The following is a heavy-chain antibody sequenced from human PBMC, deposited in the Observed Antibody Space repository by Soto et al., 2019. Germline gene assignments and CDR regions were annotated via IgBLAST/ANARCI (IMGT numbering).Heavy chain of an antibody. V-gene: IGHV1-2*02. CDR1: GYTFTGFY. CDR2: INSDDGGT. D-gene: IGHD3-10*01. J-gene: IGHJ4*02. Sequence: QVQLVQSGAEVKTPGASVKVSCKASGYTFTGFYMHWVRQAPGQGLEWMGWINSDDGGTKYARKFQGRVTMTRDTSISSAYMELSSLRSDDTAVYYCARADDYYYGSGSLWGQGTLVTVSS. CDR3: ARADDYYYGSGSL.